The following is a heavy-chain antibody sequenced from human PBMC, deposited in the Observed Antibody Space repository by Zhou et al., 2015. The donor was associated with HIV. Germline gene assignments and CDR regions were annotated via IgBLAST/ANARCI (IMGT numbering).Heavy chain of an antibody. D-gene: IGHD3-16*01. CDR1: GGSFNTYE. J-gene: IGHJ4*02. V-gene: IGHV1-69*06. Sequence: QVQLVQSGTEVKKPGSSVKVSCKSSGGSFNTYELSWVRQAPGQGLEWMGGIIPIFGSPNYAPKFRGRLTITADKSTSTAYMELNSLRSEDTAIYYCARGPSRGLGGSYNYDYWGQGTLVTVSS. CDR2: IIPIFGSP. CDR3: ARGPSRGLGGSYNYDY.